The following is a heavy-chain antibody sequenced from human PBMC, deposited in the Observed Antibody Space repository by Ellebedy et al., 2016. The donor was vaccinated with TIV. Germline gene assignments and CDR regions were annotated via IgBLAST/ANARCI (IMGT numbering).Heavy chain of an antibody. V-gene: IGHV3-11*01. D-gene: IGHD4-17*01. Sequence: GESLKISXAASGFTFSDYYMSWIRQAPGKGLEWVSYISSSGSTIYYADSVKGRFTISRDNAKNSLYLQMNSLRAEDTAVYYCARDPYGDYSFDYWGQGTLVTVSS. CDR3: ARDPYGDYSFDY. CDR1: GFTFSDYY. J-gene: IGHJ4*02. CDR2: ISSSGSTI.